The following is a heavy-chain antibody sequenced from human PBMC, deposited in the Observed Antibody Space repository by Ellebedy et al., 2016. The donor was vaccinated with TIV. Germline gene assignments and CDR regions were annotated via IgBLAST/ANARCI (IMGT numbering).Heavy chain of an antibody. CDR3: AKEGGDDSGTSWYYFDY. Sequence: PGGSLRLSCAASGFTFSSDWMSWVRQAPGKGMEWVANIKQDGSQKYYVDSVKGRFTVSRDNAKNSLYLQMNSLRAEDTAVYYCAKEGGDDSGTSWYYFDYWGQGILVTVSS. CDR1: GFTFSSDW. J-gene: IGHJ4*02. V-gene: IGHV3-7*04. CDR2: IKQDGSQK. D-gene: IGHD6-13*01.